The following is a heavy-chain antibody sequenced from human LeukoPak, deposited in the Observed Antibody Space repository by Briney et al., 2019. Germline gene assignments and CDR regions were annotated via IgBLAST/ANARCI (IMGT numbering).Heavy chain of an antibody. V-gene: IGHV3-11*04. CDR1: GFTFSDYY. D-gene: IGHD5-12*01. CDR2: ISSSGSTI. CDR3: ARAWGSDYDLNY. J-gene: IGHJ4*02. Sequence: GGSLRLSCAASGFTFSDYYMSWIRQAPGKGLEWVSYISSSGSTIYYADSVKGRFTISRDNAKNSLYLQMNNLRAEDTAVYYRARAWGSDYDLNYWGQGTLVTVSS.